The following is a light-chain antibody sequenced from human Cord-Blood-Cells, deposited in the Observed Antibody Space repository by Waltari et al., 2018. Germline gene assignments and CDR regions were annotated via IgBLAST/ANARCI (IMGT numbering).Light chain of an antibody. V-gene: IGKV3-20*01. J-gene: IGKJ5*01. Sequence: EIVLTQSPGTLSLSPGERATLSCRASQSVSSSYLAWYQQKPGQAPRLLIYGASSSATGIPERFRGSGSGTDFTLTISRLEPEDFAVYYCQQYGSSPITFGQGTRLEIK. CDR3: QQYGSSPIT. CDR2: GAS. CDR1: QSVSSSY.